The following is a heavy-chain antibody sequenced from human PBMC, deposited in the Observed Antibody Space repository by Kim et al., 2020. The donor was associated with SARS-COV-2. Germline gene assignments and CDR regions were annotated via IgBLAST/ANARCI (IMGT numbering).Heavy chain of an antibody. CDR2: IYHSGST. V-gene: IGHV4-30-2*01. D-gene: IGHD3-22*01. J-gene: IGHJ3*02. Sequence: SETLSLTCAVSGGSINSGGYSWSWIRQPPGKGLEWIGYIYHSGSTYYNPSLKSRVTISLDRSKNQFSLKLSSVTAADTAVYYCARGFHDSSSYIAWTPTFDIWGQGTMVTVSS. CDR3: ARGFHDSSSYIAWTPTFDI. CDR1: GGSINSGGYS.